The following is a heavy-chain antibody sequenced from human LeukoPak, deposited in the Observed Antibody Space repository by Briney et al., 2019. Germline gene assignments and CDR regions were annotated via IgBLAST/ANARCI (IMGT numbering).Heavy chain of an antibody. Sequence: GGSLRLSCAASGFTFSSYWMHWVRQAPGKGLVGVSRINGDGSSTSYADSVKGRFTISRDNAKNTLYLQMNSLRAEDTAVYYCARVGGAHYYGSGSYGDDAFDIWGQGTMVTVSS. CDR1: GFTFSSYW. J-gene: IGHJ3*02. V-gene: IGHV3-74*01. CDR2: INGDGSST. CDR3: ARVGGAHYYGSGSYGDDAFDI. D-gene: IGHD3-10*01.